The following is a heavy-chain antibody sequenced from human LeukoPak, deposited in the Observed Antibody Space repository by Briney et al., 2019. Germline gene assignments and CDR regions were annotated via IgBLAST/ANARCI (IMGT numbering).Heavy chain of an antibody. CDR3: ARGRLLWFGEFRHWFDP. Sequence: ASVKVSCKASGYTFTSYGISWVRQAPGQGLEWMGWISAYNGNTNYAQKLQGRVTMTTDTFTSTAYMELSSLRSEDTAVYYCARGRLLWFGEFRHWFDPWGQGTLVTVSS. D-gene: IGHD3-10*01. J-gene: IGHJ5*02. CDR2: ISAYNGNT. V-gene: IGHV1-18*01. CDR1: GYTFTSYG.